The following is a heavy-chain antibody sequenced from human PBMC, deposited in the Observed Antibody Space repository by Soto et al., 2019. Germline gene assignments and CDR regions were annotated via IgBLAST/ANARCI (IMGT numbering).Heavy chain of an antibody. V-gene: IGHV4-31*03. CDR3: ARGLWFGQLLYPSYFDS. CDR1: GASIDGSDYY. J-gene: IGHJ4*02. CDR2: IHYNGVT. Sequence: SETLSLTCTVSGASIDGSDYYWNWIRRHPGKGLEWIGFIHYNGVTYYNPSLQSRVAISVDTSKNQFSLKLTSVTAADSAIFYCARGLWFGQLLYPSYFDSWGQGTLVTVSS. D-gene: IGHD3-10*01.